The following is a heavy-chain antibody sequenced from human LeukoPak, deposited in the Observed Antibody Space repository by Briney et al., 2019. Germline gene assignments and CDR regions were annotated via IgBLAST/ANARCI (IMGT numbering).Heavy chain of an antibody. CDR1: GFTFDDYA. V-gene: IGHV3-21*01. J-gene: IGHJ5*01. CDR2: ISSDSSSI. CDR3: ARDAGSAWISWFDS. D-gene: IGHD6-19*01. Sequence: PGGSLRLSCAASGFTFDDYAMHWVRQAPGKGLEWVSSISSDSSSIYYADSVKGRFTISRDDSKGTVYLQMNSLRSEDTAVYYCARDAGSAWISWFDSWGQGSLVAVSS.